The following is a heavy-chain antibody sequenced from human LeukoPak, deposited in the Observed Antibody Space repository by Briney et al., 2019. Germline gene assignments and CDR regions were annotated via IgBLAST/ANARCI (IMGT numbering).Heavy chain of an antibody. V-gene: IGHV3-48*03. CDR1: GFTFSSYE. CDR3: ARNHPFITMVRGGHYYGMDV. CDR2: ISSSGSTT. Sequence: PGGSLRLSCAASGFTFSSYEMNWVRQAPGKGLEWVSYISSSGSTTYYADSVKGRFTISRDNAKNSLYLQMNSLRAEDTAVYYCARNHPFITMVRGGHYYGMDVWGQGTTVTVSS. J-gene: IGHJ6*02. D-gene: IGHD3-10*01.